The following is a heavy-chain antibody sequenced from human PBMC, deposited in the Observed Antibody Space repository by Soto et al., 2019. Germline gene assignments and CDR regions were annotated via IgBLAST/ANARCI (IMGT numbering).Heavy chain of an antibody. D-gene: IGHD2-15*01. CDR1: GGSLSSGAYY. V-gene: IGHV4-31*03. Sequence: SETLSLTCTVSGGSLSSGAYYWSWIRQHPGKGLEWIGYIYYSGSTYYNPSLESRVTLSVDTSRKQFSLKVRSVTAADTAVYYCARGQWSDRLLNWGRGTLVTVSS. CDR3: ARGQWSDRLLN. J-gene: IGHJ4*02. CDR2: IYYSGST.